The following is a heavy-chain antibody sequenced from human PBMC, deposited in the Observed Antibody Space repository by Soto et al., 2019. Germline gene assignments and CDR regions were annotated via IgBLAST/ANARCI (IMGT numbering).Heavy chain of an antibody. J-gene: IGHJ4*02. CDR1: GFTFSGSA. Sequence: EVQLVESGGGLVQPGGSLKLSCAASGFTFSGSAMHWVRQASGKGLEWVGRIRSKGNSYAKEYAASVKGRFTISRDDSKTPAYLQMNSLKTEATAGYYCTRHLQHYWGQGTLVTVSS. V-gene: IGHV3-73*02. CDR2: IRSKGNSYAK. CDR3: TRHLQHY.